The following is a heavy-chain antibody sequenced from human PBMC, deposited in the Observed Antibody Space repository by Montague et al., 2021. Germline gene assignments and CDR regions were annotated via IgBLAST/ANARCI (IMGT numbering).Heavy chain of an antibody. CDR1: GGSLSEYY. CDR2: ARHIGST. CDR3: ASDRGPFDY. V-gene: IGHV4-34*01. J-gene: IGHJ4*02. D-gene: IGHD3-10*01. Sequence: SETLSLTCGVYGGSLSEYYWTWIRQSPEKGLEWIGEARHIGSTNYNPSLKSRVTMSVDKSKNQFSLKLRSVTAADTVVYYCASDRGPFDYWGQGTVVTVSS.